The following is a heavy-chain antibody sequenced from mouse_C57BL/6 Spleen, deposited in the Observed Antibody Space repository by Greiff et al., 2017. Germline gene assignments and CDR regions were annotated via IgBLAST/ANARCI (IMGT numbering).Heavy chain of an antibody. CDR3: ASSGGNYPWFAY. V-gene: IGHV1-82*01. CDR1: GYAFSSSW. CDR2: IYPGDGDT. J-gene: IGHJ3*01. Sequence: QVQLQQSGPELVKPGASVKISCKASGYAFSSSWLNWVKQRPGKGLEWIGRIYPGDGDTIYNGKFKGKATLTADKSSSTAYMLLSRLTSEDSAVSFCASSGGNYPWFAYWGQGTLVTVSA. D-gene: IGHD2-1*01.